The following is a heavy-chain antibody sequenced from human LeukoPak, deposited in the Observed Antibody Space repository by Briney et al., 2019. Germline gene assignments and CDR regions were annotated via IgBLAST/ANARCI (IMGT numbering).Heavy chain of an antibody. CDR2: ISGSGGST. CDR1: GFTFSSYA. D-gene: IGHD3-10*01. CDR3: ATGTMVRGVITDIDY. V-gene: IGHV3-23*01. J-gene: IGHJ4*02. Sequence: GGSLRLSCAASGFTFSSYAMHWVRQAPGKGLEWVSAISGSGGSTYYADSMKGRFTISRDNSKNTLFLQMNSLRAEDTAVYYCATGTMVRGVITDIDYWGQGTLVTVSS.